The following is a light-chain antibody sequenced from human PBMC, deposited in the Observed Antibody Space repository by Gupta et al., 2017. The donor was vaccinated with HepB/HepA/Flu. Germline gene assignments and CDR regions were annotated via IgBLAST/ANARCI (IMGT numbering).Light chain of an antibody. Sequence: DIQMPQSPSTVSASVGDTVTIICRASQSISSWLAWYQQKPGKAPKLLIYKASGLESGVPSRFSGSGSGTEFSLTISSLRPDDLATYYCQQFYSLPVTFGGGTKVEI. CDR3: QQFYSLPVT. CDR1: QSISSW. J-gene: IGKJ4*01. V-gene: IGKV1-5*03. CDR2: KAS.